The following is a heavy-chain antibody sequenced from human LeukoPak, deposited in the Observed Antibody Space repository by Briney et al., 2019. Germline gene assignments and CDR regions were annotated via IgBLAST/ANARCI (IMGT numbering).Heavy chain of an antibody. CDR3: ARRGVYCRSTSCYYFDY. CDR2: IYPGDFDT. D-gene: IGHD2-2*01. CDR1: GYSFTSYW. Sequence: GESLKISCKGSGYSFTSYWIGWVRQMPGKGLEWMGIIYPGDFDTRYSPSFQGQVTISAAKSISTAYLQWSSLKASDTAMYYCARRGVYCRSTSCYYFDYWGQGTLVTVSS. V-gene: IGHV5-51*01. J-gene: IGHJ4*02.